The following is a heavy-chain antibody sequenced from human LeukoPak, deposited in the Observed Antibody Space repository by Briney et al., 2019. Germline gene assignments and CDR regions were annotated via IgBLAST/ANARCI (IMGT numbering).Heavy chain of an antibody. J-gene: IGHJ4*02. CDR3: ARVEQWLGTVDY. V-gene: IGHV3-48*04. Sequence: GGSLRLSCAASGFTFSSYGMSWVRQAPGKGLEWVSYISSSGSTIYYADSVKGRFTISRDNAKNSLYLQMNSLRAEDTAVYYCARVEQWLGTVDYWGQGTLVTVSS. CDR2: ISSSGSTI. D-gene: IGHD6-19*01. CDR1: GFTFSSYG.